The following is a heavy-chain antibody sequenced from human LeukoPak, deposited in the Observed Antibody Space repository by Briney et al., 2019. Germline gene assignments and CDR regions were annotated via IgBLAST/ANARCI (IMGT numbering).Heavy chain of an antibody. Sequence: GGSLRLSCAASGFTFTSYAMSWVRQAPGKGLEWVSAITGSGDSTFYADSVKGRFTISRDNSKNTLYVQMNSPRDEDTAVYYCARRMGGELVAFGIWGQGTMVTVSS. CDR3: ARRMGGELVAFGI. D-gene: IGHD1-7*01. CDR2: ITGSGDST. V-gene: IGHV3-23*01. CDR1: GFTFTSYA. J-gene: IGHJ3*02.